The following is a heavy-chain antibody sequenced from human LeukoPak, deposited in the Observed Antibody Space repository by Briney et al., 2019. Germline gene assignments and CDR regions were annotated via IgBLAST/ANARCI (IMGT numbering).Heavy chain of an antibody. D-gene: IGHD5-24*01. J-gene: IGHJ5*02. V-gene: IGHV3-23*01. Sequence: GGSLRLSCAASGFTFSDYYMSWVRQAPGKGLEWVSAISGSGGSTYYADSVKGRFTISRDNSKNTLYLQMNSLRAEDTAVYYCAKDPPLQRWLPLNWFDPWGQGTLVTVSS. CDR1: GFTFSDYY. CDR3: AKDPPLQRWLPLNWFDP. CDR2: ISGSGGST.